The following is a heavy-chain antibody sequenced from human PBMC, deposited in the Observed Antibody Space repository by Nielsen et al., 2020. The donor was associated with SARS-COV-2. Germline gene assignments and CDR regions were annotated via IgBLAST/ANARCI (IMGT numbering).Heavy chain of an antibody. D-gene: IGHD3-10*01. J-gene: IGHJ4*02. CDR3: AREGEDGSGSYYNVWYFDY. V-gene: IGHV4-59*01. CDR2: IYYSGST. Sequence: SETLSLTCTVSRGSISSYYWSWIRQPPGKGLEWIGYIYYSGSTNYNPSLKSRVTISVDTSKNQFSLKLSSVTAADTAVYYCAREGEDGSGSYYNVWYFDYWGQGTLVTVSS. CDR1: RGSISSYY.